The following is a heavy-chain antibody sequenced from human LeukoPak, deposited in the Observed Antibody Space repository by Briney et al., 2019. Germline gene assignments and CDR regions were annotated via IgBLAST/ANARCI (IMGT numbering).Heavy chain of an antibody. CDR2: ISGSGGST. V-gene: IGHV3-23*01. CDR3: AKDGNWARFED. CDR1: GFTFSSYG. Sequence: GGSLRLSCAASGFTFSSYGMSWVRQAPGKGLEWVSAISGSGGSTYYADSVKGRFTISRDNSKNMVWLQINSPTAEDTATYYCAKDGNWARFEDWGQGTLVTVSS. J-gene: IGHJ4*02. D-gene: IGHD7-27*01.